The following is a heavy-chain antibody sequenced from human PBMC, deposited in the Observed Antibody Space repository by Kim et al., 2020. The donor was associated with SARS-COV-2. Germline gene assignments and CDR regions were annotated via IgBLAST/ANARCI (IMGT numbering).Heavy chain of an antibody. J-gene: IGHJ2*01. D-gene: IGHD3-10*01. CDR1: RFTFSSSA. Sequence: GGSLRLSCAASRFTFSSSAMTWVRQAPGKGLEWVSSIFGSGHGSYYADSVKGRFIISRDNSQNTLYLQMNNLRADDAGVYYFAKNVHLTSVTFLWYFDLWGRGPAVIVSS. CDR3: AKNVHLTSVTFLWYFDL. CDR2: IFGSGHGS. V-gene: IGHV3-23*01.